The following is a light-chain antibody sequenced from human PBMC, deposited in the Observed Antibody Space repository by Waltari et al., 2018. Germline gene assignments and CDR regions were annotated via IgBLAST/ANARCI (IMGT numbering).Light chain of an antibody. Sequence: QSALTQPASVSGSPGQSITISCTGTSNDVGGYDYVSWFQQHPDKAPKLMIYGVTKRPSGCSIRCFGSKSGNTASLTISGLQAEDEADYYCSSYTRSDTLVFGGGTRLTVL. V-gene: IGLV2-14*01. CDR2: GVT. CDR1: SNDVGGYDY. CDR3: SSYTRSDTLV. J-gene: IGLJ3*02.